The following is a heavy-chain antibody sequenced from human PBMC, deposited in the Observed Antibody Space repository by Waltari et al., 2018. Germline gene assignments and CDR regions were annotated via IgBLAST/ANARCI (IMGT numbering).Heavy chain of an antibody. CDR2: INGYGDKT. D-gene: IGHD3-22*01. CDR3: AKAHFYDTSGYIEH. CDR1: GFIFNNYA. J-gene: IGHJ5*02. Sequence: EVQVLESGGGLVPPGGSLRLPCAASGFIFNNYAINWARQAPGKGLEWVSGINGYGDKTYYADSVKGRFTLSRDNSRNTLSLQMNSLRAEDTAVYYCAKAHFYDTSGYIEHWGQGTLVTVSS. V-gene: IGHV3-23*01.